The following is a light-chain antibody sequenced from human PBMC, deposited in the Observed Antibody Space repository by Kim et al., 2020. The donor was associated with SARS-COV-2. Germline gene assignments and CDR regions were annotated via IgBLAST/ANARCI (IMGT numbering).Light chain of an antibody. CDR1: QSVVHSDGNTY. CDR2: KIS. J-gene: IGKJ2*01. CDR3: MQATQFPFT. V-gene: IGKV2-24*01. Sequence: DIVMTQTPLSSPVTLGQPASISCRSSQSVVHSDGNTYLSWLQQRPGQPPRLLIYKISKRFSGVPDRFSGSGAGTDFTLKITRVEAEDVGVYYCMQATQFPFTLGQGTKLEI.